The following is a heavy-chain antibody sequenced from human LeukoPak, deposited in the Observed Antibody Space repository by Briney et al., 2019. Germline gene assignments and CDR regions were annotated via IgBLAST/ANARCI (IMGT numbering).Heavy chain of an antibody. CDR1: GGSFSGNY. Sequence: SETLSLTCAVYGGSFSGNYWSWIRQPAGKGLEWIGRISSSGSTNYNPSLKSRVTISVDTSKNQFSLKLSSVTAADTAVYFCARGPYSYDSSGASDIWGQGTMVTVSS. V-gene: IGHV4-59*10. D-gene: IGHD3-22*01. J-gene: IGHJ3*02. CDR2: ISSSGST. CDR3: ARGPYSYDSSGASDI.